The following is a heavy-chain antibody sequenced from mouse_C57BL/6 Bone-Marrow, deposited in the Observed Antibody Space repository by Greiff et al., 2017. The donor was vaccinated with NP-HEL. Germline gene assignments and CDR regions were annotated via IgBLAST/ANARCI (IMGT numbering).Heavy chain of an antibody. CDR1: GYTFTSYW. D-gene: IGHD6-5*01. J-gene: IGHJ4*01. V-gene: IGHV1-69*01. CDR2: IDPSDSYT. Sequence: QVQLQQPGAELVMPGASVKLSCKASGYTFTSYWMHWVKQRPGQGLEWIGEIDPSDSYTNYNQKFKGKATLTVDKSSSTAFMQLSSLTSEDSAVYYCARSLLFLYSYAMDYWGQGTSVTVSS. CDR3: ARSLLFLYSYAMDY.